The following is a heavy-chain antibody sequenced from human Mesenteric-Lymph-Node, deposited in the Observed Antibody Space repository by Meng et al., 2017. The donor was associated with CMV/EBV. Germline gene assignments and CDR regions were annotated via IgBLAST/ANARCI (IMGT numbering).Heavy chain of an antibody. V-gene: IGHV3-21*01. CDR1: EFTFSTYT. CDR3: AKDWGGWFDP. J-gene: IGHJ5*02. CDR2: ISSSSTYI. D-gene: IGHD3-16*01. Sequence: GESLKISCAASEFTFSTYTMNWVRQAPGKGLEWVSSISSSSTYIYYADSVKGRFTISGDSSKNTVYLQLNSLRTEDTAVYYCAKDWGGWFDPWGQGTLVTVSS.